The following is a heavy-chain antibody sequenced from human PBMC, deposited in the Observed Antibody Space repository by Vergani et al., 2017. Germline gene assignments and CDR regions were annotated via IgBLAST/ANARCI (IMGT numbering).Heavy chain of an antibody. CDR3: ARGASGDYVSSFDY. J-gene: IGHJ4*02. V-gene: IGHV3-30-3*01. CDR2: ISYDGSNK. Sequence: QVQLVESGGGVVQPGRSLRLSCAASGSTFSSYAMHWVRQAPGKGLEWVAVISYDGSNKYYADSVKGRFTISRDNSKNTLYLQMNSLRAEDTAVYYCARGASGDYVSSFDYWVQGTLVTVSS. D-gene: IGHD4-17*01. CDR1: GSTFSSYA.